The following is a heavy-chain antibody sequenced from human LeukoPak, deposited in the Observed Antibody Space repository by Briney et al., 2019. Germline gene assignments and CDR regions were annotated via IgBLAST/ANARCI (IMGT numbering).Heavy chain of an antibody. CDR3: ARRSATVTTGWYFDL. D-gene: IGHD4-17*01. CDR2: IYYSGST. Sequence: SETLSLTCTVSGGPISSYYWSWIRQPPGKGLEWIGYIYYSGSTNYNPSLKSRVTISVDTSKNQFSLKLSSVTAADTAVYYCARRSATVTTGWYFDLWGRGTLVTVSS. V-gene: IGHV4-59*01. CDR1: GGPISSYY. J-gene: IGHJ2*01.